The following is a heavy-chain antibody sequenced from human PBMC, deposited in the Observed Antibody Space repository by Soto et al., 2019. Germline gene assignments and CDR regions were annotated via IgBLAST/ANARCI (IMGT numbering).Heavy chain of an antibody. D-gene: IGHD2-2*01. CDR3: ARVVPGAEAWFCP. Sequence: QVQLVQSGGEVKRPGASVKVSCKTSGYTFSNYGITWVRQAPGQPLEWLGWISLYSDGANYAQKFQGRVSMTTDTSSTTAYIELRSLRSDDTAVYYCARVVPGAEAWFCPWGQGTLVTVSS. V-gene: IGHV1-18*01. CDR1: GYTFSNYG. CDR2: ISLYSDGA. J-gene: IGHJ5*02.